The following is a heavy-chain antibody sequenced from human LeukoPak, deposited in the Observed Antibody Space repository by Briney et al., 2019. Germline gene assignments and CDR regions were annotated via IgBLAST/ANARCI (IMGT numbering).Heavy chain of an antibody. D-gene: IGHD3-10*01. CDR1: GGSISSSRYY. V-gene: IGHV4-39*01. CDR3: ARHSTLSGSYYKLSDP. J-gene: IGHJ5*02. Sequence: SETLSLTCTVSGGSISSSRYYWGWIRQPPGKGLEWIGSIYYSGSTYYNPSLKSRVTISVDTSKNQFSLKLSSVTAADTAVYYCARHSTLSGSYYKLSDPWGQGTLVTVSS. CDR2: IYYSGST.